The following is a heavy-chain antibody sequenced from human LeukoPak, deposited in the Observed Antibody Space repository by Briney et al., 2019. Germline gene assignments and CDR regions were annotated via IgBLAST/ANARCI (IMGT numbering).Heavy chain of an antibody. CDR2: ISAYNGNT. D-gene: IGHD3-10*01. CDR3: ATLPPMVRGDWFDP. J-gene: IGHJ5*02. Sequence: GASVKVSCKASGYTFTSYGISWVRQAPGQGLEWMGWISAYNGNTNYAQKLQGRVTMTTDTSTDTAYMELSSLRSEDTAVYYCATLPPMVRGDWFDPWGQGTLVTVSS. V-gene: IGHV1-18*01. CDR1: GYTFTSYG.